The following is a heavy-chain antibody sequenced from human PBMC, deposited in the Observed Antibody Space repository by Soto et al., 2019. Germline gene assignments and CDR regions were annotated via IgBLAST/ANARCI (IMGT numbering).Heavy chain of an antibody. J-gene: IGHJ6*03. CDR3: SGSYFFYMDV. V-gene: IGHV4-39*01. CDR1: GGSISSRNVY. Sequence: PSETLSLTCTFSGGSISSRNVYWVWIRQPPGKGLEWIGNIHYTGSTHYNPSLKSRVTISADRAQNQFSLKLSSVTAADTAVYYCSGSYFFYMDVWGKGTTVTVSS. CDR2: IHYTGST. D-gene: IGHD5-12*01.